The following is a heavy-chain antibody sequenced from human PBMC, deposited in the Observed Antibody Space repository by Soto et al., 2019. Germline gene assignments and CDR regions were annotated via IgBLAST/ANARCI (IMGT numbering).Heavy chain of an antibody. CDR3: ARRQYDFWKRKDYYYYYYGMDV. D-gene: IGHD3-3*01. J-gene: IGHJ6*02. V-gene: IGHV5-10-1*01. CDR2: IDPSDSYT. Sequence: PGESLKISCKGSGYSFTSYWISWVRQMPGKGLEWMGRIDPSDSYTNHSPSFQGHVTISADKSISTAYLQWSSLKASDTAMYYCARRQYDFWKRKDYYYYYYGMDVWGQGTTVTVSS. CDR1: GYSFTSYW.